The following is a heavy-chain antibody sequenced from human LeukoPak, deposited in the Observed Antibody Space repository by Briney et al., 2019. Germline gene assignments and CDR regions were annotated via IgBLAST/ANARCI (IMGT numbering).Heavy chain of an antibody. Sequence: PGGSLRLSCAASGFMFSSWWMLWFRRPPGKGLESVAHISNDGSYIVYADSVMGRFTISRDNAKNTLYLQMNSLRPEDSGVHYCATFGHQWSSSHWGQGALVTVSS. CDR1: GFMFSSWW. D-gene: IGHD3/OR15-3a*01. CDR3: ATFGHQWSSSH. V-gene: IGHV3-74*01. J-gene: IGHJ4*02. CDR2: ISNDGSYI.